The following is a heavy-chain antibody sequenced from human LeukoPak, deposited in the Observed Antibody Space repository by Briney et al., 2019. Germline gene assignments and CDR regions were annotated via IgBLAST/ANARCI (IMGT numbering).Heavy chain of an antibody. CDR1: GFTFSSYA. Sequence: GGSLRLSCAASGFTFSSYAMHWVRQAPGTGLEWVAVISYDGSNKYYADSVKGRFTISRDNSKNTLYLQMNSLRAEDTAVYYCASPYYYGSGSLDYWGQGTLVTASS. CDR3: ASPYYYGSGSLDY. V-gene: IGHV3-30*04. CDR2: ISYDGSNK. J-gene: IGHJ4*02. D-gene: IGHD3-10*01.